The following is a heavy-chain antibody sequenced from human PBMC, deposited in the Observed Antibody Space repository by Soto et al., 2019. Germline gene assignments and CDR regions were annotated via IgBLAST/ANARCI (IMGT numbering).Heavy chain of an antibody. V-gene: IGHV4-39*01. CDR3: ARFHPIPYSSGWYGSHPEEVH. D-gene: IGHD6-19*01. CDR2: IYYSGST. CDR1: GGSISSSSYY. Sequence: QLQLQESGPGLVKPSETLSLTCTVSGGSISSSSYYWGWIRQPPGKGLEWIGSIYYSGSTYYNPSLKSRVTLSVDTSKNQFSLKLSSVTAADTAVYYCARFHPIPYSSGWYGSHPEEVHWGQGTLVTVSS. J-gene: IGHJ4*02.